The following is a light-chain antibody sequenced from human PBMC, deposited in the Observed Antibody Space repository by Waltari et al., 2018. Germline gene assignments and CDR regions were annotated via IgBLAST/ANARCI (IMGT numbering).Light chain of an antibody. J-gene: IGLJ2*01. CDR2: DVS. CDR1: SNDVGGYNS. Sequence: QSALTQPAPVSGSPGQSVTILCTGTSNDVGGYNSVSWYQAHPGQAPRVIIYDVSDRPSGVSDRFSGSKSGNTASLTISGLQTEDEADYYCSSQSSNNVVLFGGGTKLTVL. V-gene: IGLV2-14*01. CDR3: SSQSSNNVVL.